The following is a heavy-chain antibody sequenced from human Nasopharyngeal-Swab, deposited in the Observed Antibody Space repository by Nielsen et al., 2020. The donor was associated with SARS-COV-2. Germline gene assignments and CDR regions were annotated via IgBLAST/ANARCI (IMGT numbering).Heavy chain of an antibody. CDR3: AKDRDSGDDSDDYYHYYGMDV. CDR1: GFTFSSSG. CDR2: IWYDGSNK. V-gene: IGHV3-33*06. D-gene: IGHD5-12*01. J-gene: IGHJ6*02. Sequence: LSLTCAASGFTFSSSGMHWVRQAPGKGLEWVAVIWYDGSNKYYADSVKGRFTISRDNSKNTVNLQMNSLRAEETAIYYCAKDRDSGDDSDDYYHYYGMDVWGQGTTVTVSS.